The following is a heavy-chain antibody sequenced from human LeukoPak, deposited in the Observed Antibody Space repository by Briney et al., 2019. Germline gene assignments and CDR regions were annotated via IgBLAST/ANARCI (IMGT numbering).Heavy chain of an antibody. CDR3: ARTGSSSRLGWFDP. CDR2: INTNTGNP. CDR1: GYTFTSYG. Sequence: ASVKVSCKASGYTFTSYGISWVRQAPGQGLEWMGWINTNTGNPTYAQGFTGRFVLSLDTSVSTAYLQISSLKAEDTAVYYCARTGSSSRLGWFDPWGQGTLVTVSS. V-gene: IGHV7-4-1*02. D-gene: IGHD6-6*01. J-gene: IGHJ5*02.